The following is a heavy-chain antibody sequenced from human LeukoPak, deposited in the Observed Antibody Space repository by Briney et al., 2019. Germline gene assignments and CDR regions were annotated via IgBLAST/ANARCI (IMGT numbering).Heavy chain of an antibody. Sequence: ASVKVSCKASGGTFSSYAISWVRQAPGQGLEWMGRIIPILGIANYAQKFQGRVTITADKSTSTAYMELSSLRSEDTAVYYCAGDLRHIVVVVAATPGLWFDPWGQGTLVTVSS. CDR1: GGTFSSYA. D-gene: IGHD2-15*01. CDR2: IIPILGIA. CDR3: AGDLRHIVVVVAATPGLWFDP. V-gene: IGHV1-69*04. J-gene: IGHJ5*02.